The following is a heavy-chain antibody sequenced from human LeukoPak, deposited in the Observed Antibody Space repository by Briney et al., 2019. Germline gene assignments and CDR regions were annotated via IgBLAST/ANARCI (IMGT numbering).Heavy chain of an antibody. CDR1: GFTFSSYW. J-gene: IGHJ4*02. Sequence: PGGSLRLSCAASGFTFSSYWMSWVRQAPGKGLEWVGFIRSKAYGGTTEYAASVNGRFTISRDDSKSIAYLQMNSLKTEDTAVYYCTRDSLWFGDWGQGTLVTVSS. V-gene: IGHV3-49*04. CDR2: IRSKAYGGTT. D-gene: IGHD3-10*01. CDR3: TRDSLWFGD.